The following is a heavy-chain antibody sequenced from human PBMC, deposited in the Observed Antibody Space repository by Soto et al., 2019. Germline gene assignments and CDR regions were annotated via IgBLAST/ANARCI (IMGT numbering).Heavy chain of an antibody. CDR2: ISTNGDST. D-gene: IGHD2-21*02. V-gene: IGHV3-64D*06. CDR1: GFTFSGYV. CDR3: VKDLGCGGDCAFDY. J-gene: IGHJ4*02. Sequence: GGSLRLSCSASGFTFSGYVMHWARQAPGKGLEYVSVISTNGDSTHYADSVKGRFTISRDNSKNTLYLQMSSLRADDTAVYYCVKDLGCGGDCAFDYWGQGTLVTVSS.